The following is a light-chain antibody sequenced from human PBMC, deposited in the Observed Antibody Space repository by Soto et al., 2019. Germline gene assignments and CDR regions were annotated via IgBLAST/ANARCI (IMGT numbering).Light chain of an antibody. J-gene: IGKJ5*01. CDR2: GVS. Sequence: EIVLTQSPGTLSLSPGERATRSCRASQSVSSSYLAGYQHKPGKAPRLVIDGVSPRDTFVPEKFSGSGAVTYFTLTSSRLEPEDFAVYFCHQYGTFPITFGPGTRLEIK. V-gene: IGKV3-20*01. CDR3: HQYGTFPIT. CDR1: QSVSSSY.